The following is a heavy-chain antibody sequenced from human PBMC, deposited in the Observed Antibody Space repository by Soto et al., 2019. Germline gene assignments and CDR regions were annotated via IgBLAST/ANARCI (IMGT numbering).Heavy chain of an antibody. J-gene: IGHJ5*02. Sequence: QLQLQESGPGLVKPSETLSLTCTVSGGSISSSSYYWGWLRQPPGKGLEWIGSTYYSGSTYYIPSLTGRVTLPVDTSKRQFSLKLTSVTAADTAVYYCARRRWLVPTSSNWFDHWGQGTLVTVSS. CDR3: ARRRWLVPTSSNWFDH. D-gene: IGHD6-19*01. V-gene: IGHV4-39*01. CDR2: TYYSGST. CDR1: GGSISSSSYY.